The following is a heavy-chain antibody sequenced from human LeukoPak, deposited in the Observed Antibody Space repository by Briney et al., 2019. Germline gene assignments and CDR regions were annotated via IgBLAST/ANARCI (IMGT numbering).Heavy chain of an antibody. Sequence: ASVKVSCKASGYTFTGYYMHWVRQAPGQGLEWMRWINPNSGGTNYAQKFQGRVTMTRDTSISTAYMELSRLRSDDTAVYYCARAPPSAKKYCSSTSCYTWFDYWGQGTLVTVSS. CDR1: GYTFTGYY. J-gene: IGHJ4*02. CDR3: ARAPPSAKKYCSSTSCYTWFDY. V-gene: IGHV1-2*02. D-gene: IGHD2-2*02. CDR2: INPNSGGT.